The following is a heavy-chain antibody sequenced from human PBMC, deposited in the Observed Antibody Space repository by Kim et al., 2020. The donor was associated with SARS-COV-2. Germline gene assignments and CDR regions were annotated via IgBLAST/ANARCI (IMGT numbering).Heavy chain of an antibody. CDR3: ARDVYDSSGYYYYYYGMDV. D-gene: IGHD3-22*01. Sequence: RFTNSRDNAKNTLYLQMNSLRAEDTAVYYCARDVYDSSGYYYYYYGMDVWGQGTTVTVSS. V-gene: IGHV3-74*01. J-gene: IGHJ6*02.